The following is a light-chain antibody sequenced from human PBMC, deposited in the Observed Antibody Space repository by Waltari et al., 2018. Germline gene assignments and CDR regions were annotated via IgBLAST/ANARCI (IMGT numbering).Light chain of an antibody. Sequence: EVVLTQSPGTLSLSPGETATISCRASQVVSRSRIAWYLHKPGQAPRLLIYGVSGRATGIPDRLSGSGSGTDFSLTISRVEPEDFAVYYCQQFGSSIMYTFGQGTKLEIK. J-gene: IGKJ2*01. CDR2: GVS. CDR3: QQFGSSIMYT. V-gene: IGKV3-20*01. CDR1: QVVSRSR.